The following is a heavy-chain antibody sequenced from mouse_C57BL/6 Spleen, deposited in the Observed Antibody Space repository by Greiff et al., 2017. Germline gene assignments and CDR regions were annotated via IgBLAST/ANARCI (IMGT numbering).Heavy chain of an antibody. D-gene: IGHD2-3*01. CDR2: IHPNSGST. CDR1: GYTFTSYW. CDR3: AKDGYYVGYYAMDY. Sequence: QVQLQQSGAELVKPGASVKLSCKASGYTFTSYWMHWVKQRPGQGLEWIGMIHPNSGSTNYNEKFKSKATLTVDKSSSTAYMQLSSLTSEDSSVYYCAKDGYYVGYYAMDYWGQGTSVTVSS. J-gene: IGHJ4*01. V-gene: IGHV1-64*01.